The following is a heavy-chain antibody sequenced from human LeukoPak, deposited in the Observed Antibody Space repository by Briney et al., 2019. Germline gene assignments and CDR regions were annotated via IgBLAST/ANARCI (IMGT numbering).Heavy chain of an antibody. D-gene: IGHD2-15*01. Sequence: GGSLRLSCAASGFTFDDYAMHWVRQAPGKGLEWVSGISWNSGSIGYADSVKGRFTISRDNAKNTLYLQMNNLRAEDTAVYYCACLSAQDGWGQGTLVTVSS. J-gene: IGHJ4*02. CDR3: ACLSAQDG. CDR1: GFTFDDYA. V-gene: IGHV3-9*01. CDR2: ISWNSGSI.